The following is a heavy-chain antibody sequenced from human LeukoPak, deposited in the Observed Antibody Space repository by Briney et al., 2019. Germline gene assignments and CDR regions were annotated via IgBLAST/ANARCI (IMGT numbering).Heavy chain of an antibody. CDR3: AREARTTVTTATLDY. CDR1: GGSISSGGYY. D-gene: IGHD4-17*01. J-gene: IGHJ4*02. V-gene: IGHV4-31*03. CDR2: IYYSGST. Sequence: SETLSLTCTVSGGSISSGGYYWSWIRQHPGKGLEWIVYIYYSGSTYHNPSLKSRVTISVDTSKNQFSLKLSSVTAADTAVYYCAREARTTVTTATLDYWGQGTLVTVSS.